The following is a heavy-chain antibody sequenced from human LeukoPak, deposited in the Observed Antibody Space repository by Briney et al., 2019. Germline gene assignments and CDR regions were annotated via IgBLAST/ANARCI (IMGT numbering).Heavy chain of an antibody. V-gene: IGHV1-8*01. Sequence: ASVKVSCKASGYTFTSYDINWVRQATGQGLEWMGWMDPNSGNAGFALKFQGRVTMTRNTPISTASMELSSLRSDDTAVYYCARGLLTQRDGYKTLYCWGQGSLVTVSS. CDR3: ARGLLTQRDGYKTLYC. J-gene: IGHJ4*02. CDR2: MDPNSGNA. CDR1: GYTFTSYD. D-gene: IGHD5-24*01.